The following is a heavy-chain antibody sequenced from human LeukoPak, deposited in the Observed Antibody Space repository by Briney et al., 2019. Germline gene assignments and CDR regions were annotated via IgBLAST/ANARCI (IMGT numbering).Heavy chain of an antibody. CDR3: ARGAGTIGRFDN. V-gene: IGHV4-31*03. D-gene: IGHD4/OR15-4a*01. J-gene: IGHJ4*02. Sequence: PSQTLSLTCSVSGGSISDGAYYWSWIRQHPGKGLEWIGYIYYSGSTYYNPSLKSRVIISVDTSKNQFSLKLSSVTAADTAVYYCARGAGTIGRFDNWGQGTLVTVSS. CDR1: GGSISDGAYY. CDR2: IYYSGST.